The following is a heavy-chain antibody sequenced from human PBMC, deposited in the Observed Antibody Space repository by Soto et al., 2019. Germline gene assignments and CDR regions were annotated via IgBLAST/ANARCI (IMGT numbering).Heavy chain of an antibody. CDR1: GFTFSSYA. V-gene: IGHV3-30-3*01. D-gene: IGHD6-19*01. CDR2: IPYDGSNK. CDR3: AREVSGWYY. J-gene: IGHJ4*02. Sequence: WGSLRLSCSASGFTFSSYAMHWVRQAPGKGLEWVAVIPYDGSNKYYADSVKGRFTISRDNSKNTLYLQMNSLRAEDTAVYYCAREVSGWYYWGQGTLVTVSS.